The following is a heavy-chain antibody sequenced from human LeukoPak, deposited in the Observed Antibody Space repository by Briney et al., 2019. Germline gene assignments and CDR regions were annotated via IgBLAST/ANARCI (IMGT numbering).Heavy chain of an antibody. CDR2: ISGSGGST. D-gene: IGHD2-15*01. CDR1: GFTFSSYA. Sequence: GGSLRLSCAASGFTFSSYAMSWVRQAPGKGLEWVSAISGSGGSTYYADSVKGRFTISRDNSKNTLYLQMNSLRAEDTVVYYCAKSVVVITFRFDDWGQGALVTVSS. J-gene: IGHJ4*02. V-gene: IGHV3-23*01. CDR3: AKSVVVITFRFDD.